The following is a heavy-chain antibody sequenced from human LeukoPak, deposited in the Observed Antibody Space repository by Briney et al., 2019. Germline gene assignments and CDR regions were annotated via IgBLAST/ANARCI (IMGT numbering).Heavy chain of an antibody. CDR3: ARDPPDDKWGSFDS. Sequence: SETLSLTCSVSGGSVSGFYWNWIRRSPGKGLEWIGHVHYSGKTVYNPSLQSRVTMSVDTSTNRFSLKLSSVTAADTAIYFCARDPPDDKWGSFDSWGQGTLVIVSS. CDR2: VHYSGKT. V-gene: IGHV4-59*02. J-gene: IGHJ4*02. CDR1: GGSVSGFY. D-gene: IGHD7-27*01.